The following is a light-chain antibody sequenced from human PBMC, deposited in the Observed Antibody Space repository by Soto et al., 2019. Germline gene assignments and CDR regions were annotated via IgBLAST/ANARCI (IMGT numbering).Light chain of an antibody. CDR2: DAS. Sequence: EIVLTQSPATLSFSPGERATLSCRASQSVRSYLAWYQQKPGQAPRLLIYDASSRATGIPARFSGSGSGADFTLTLSSLEPEDFAIYYCQQRSSWPRITFGGGTKVEIK. CDR3: QQRSSWPRIT. V-gene: IGKV3-11*01. J-gene: IGKJ4*01. CDR1: QSVRSY.